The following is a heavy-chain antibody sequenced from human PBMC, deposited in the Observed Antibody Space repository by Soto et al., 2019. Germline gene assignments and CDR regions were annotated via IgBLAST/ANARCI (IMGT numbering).Heavy chain of an antibody. CDR3: AREPSRYYDFWSGYYGGWFDP. V-gene: IGHV4-59*01. D-gene: IGHD3-3*01. CDR2: IYYSGST. J-gene: IGHJ5*02. Sequence: PSETLSLTCTVSGGSISSYYWIWIRQPPGKGLEWIGYIYYSGSTNYNPSLKSRVTISVDTSKNQFSLKLSSVTAADTAVYYCAREPSRYYDFWSGYYGGWFDPWGQGTLVTVSS. CDR1: GGSISSYY.